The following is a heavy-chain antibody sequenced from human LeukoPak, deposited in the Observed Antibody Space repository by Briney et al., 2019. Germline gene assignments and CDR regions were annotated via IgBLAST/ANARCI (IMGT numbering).Heavy chain of an antibody. CDR1: GGSINTGGFC. CDR3: AKDDSSGWFDD. D-gene: IGHD6-19*01. Sequence: SETLSLTCTVSGGSINTGGFCWSWIRQPPGQGLEWIGCIYHSGSTYYNPSLKSRVTISVDRSKNQFSLKLSSVTAADTAVYYCAKDDSSGWFDDWGQGTLVTVSS. J-gene: IGHJ4*02. V-gene: IGHV4-30-2*01. CDR2: IYHSGST.